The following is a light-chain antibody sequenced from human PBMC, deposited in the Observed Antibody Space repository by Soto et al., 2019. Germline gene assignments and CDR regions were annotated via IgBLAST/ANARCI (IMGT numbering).Light chain of an antibody. CDR3: QQYNNWPRT. Sequence: RVMTQSPATLSVSPGERATLSCRASQSVSIHLAWYQQKPGQAPRLLIYGASTRAPGIAARFSGSGSGTEFTLTISSLQSEDFAVYYCQQYNNWPRTFGQGTKVDIK. J-gene: IGKJ1*01. CDR1: QSVSIH. V-gene: IGKV3D-15*01. CDR2: GAS.